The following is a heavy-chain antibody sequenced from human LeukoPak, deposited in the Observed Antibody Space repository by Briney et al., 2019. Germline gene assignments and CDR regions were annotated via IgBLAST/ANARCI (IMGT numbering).Heavy chain of an antibody. V-gene: IGHV1-69*06. D-gene: IGHD3-22*01. CDR2: IIPIFGTT. CDR1: GGTFSSYA. CDR3: ARDVTDSSGYGDFDY. Sequence: AASVKVSCKASGGTFSSYAISWVRQAPGQGLEWMGGIIPIFGTTNYAQKFQDRVTITADKSTSTAYMELSSLRSEDTAVYYCARDVTDSSGYGDFDYWGQGTLVTVSS. J-gene: IGHJ4*02.